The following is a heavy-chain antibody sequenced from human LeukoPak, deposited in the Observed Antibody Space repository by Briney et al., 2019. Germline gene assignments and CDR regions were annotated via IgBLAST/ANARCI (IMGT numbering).Heavy chain of an antibody. D-gene: IGHD5-18*01. V-gene: IGHV4-4*09. CDR2: IYSSGST. J-gene: IGHJ4*02. CDR1: GGSISGYY. Sequence: PSETLSLTCTVSGGSISGYYWSWIRQPPGKGLEWSGHIYSSGSTNYNPSLKSRVTISGDTSENQFSLKVSSVTAADTAVYYCARWVTGSDYYFDFWGQGTLVTVSS. CDR3: ARWVTGSDYYFDF.